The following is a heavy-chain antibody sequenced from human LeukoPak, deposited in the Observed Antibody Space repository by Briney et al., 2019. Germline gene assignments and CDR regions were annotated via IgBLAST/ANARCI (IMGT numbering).Heavy chain of an antibody. J-gene: IGHJ3*02. CDR1: GGSFSGHY. CDR3: ARMTTSVTTYDAFDI. Sequence: PSETLSLTCAVYGGSFSGHYWRWSRQPPGKGLEWIGEISHSGSTNYNPSLKSRVTISIDTSKNQFSLRLSSVTAADTAVYSCARMTTSVTTYDAFDIWGQGTMVTVSS. V-gene: IGHV4-34*01. D-gene: IGHD4-17*01. CDR2: ISHSGST.